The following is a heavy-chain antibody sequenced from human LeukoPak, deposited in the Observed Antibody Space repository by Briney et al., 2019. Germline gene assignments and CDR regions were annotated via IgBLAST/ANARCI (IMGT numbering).Heavy chain of an antibody. D-gene: IGHD6-25*01. CDR2: IHCGDSET. CDR3: ARVVAAVTTWGWSDP. J-gene: IGHJ5*02. V-gene: IGHV5-51*01. Sequence: GESLKISCQASGYRFVNHWINWVRQVPGKGLEWVGIIHCGDSETRYSPSFQGQVTMSVDKSMSAAYLQWTSLQASDPAVYYCARVVAAVTTWGWSDPWGQGTLVTVSS. CDR1: GYRFVNHW.